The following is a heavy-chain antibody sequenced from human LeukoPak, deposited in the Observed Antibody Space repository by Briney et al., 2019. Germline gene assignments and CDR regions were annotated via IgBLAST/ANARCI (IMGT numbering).Heavy chain of an antibody. V-gene: IGHV1-46*01. Sequence: ASVKVSCKASGYTFTNYYMHWARQAPGQGLEWMGIINPSRGGATYAQKFQGRVTMTRDTFTSTVYMELSSLRSEDTAVYYCARDGNYYGSGAGPDSWFDPWGQGTLVTVSS. CDR1: GYTFTNYY. J-gene: IGHJ5*02. CDR2: INPSRGGA. D-gene: IGHD3-10*01. CDR3: ARDGNYYGSGAGPDSWFDP.